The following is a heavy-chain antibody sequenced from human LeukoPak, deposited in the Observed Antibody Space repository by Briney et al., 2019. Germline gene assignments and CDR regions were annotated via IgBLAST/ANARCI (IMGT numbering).Heavy chain of an antibody. V-gene: IGHV1-2*06. CDR2: INPNSGGT. D-gene: IGHD6-19*01. J-gene: IGHJ5*02. Sequence: ASVKVSCKASGYTFTSYNINWVRQPTGQGLEWMGRINPNSGGTNYAQKFQGRVAMTRDTSITTAYMELSRLRSDDTAVYYCAFEVLTSGWVSWGQGTLVTVSS. CDR1: GYTFTSYN. CDR3: AFEVLTSGWVS.